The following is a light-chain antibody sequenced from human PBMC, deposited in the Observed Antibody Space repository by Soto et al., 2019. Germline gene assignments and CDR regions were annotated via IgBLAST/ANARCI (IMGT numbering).Light chain of an antibody. CDR1: QSISRY. CDR2: DAS. CDR3: QQRFTWPS. V-gene: IGKV3-11*01. J-gene: IGKJ3*01. Sequence: ETVLTQSPATLSLSPGERATLSCRASQSISRYLAWYQQKPGQAPRLLIYDASNRATGIPARFSGSGSRTDFTLTISSLEPEDFAVYYCQQRFTWPSFGPGTKVDIK.